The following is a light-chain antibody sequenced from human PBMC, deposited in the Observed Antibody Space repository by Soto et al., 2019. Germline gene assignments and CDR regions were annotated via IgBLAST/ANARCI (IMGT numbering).Light chain of an antibody. Sequence: QSVLTQPRSVSGSPGQSVTISCTGTSSDVGGYNLVSCYQQHPGKAPKVMIYEGSKRPSGVSNRFSGSKSGNTASLTIAGLQAEDEADYYCCSYAGSSPYVVFGGGTKLTVL. CDR1: SSDVGGYNL. CDR3: CSYAGSSPYVV. V-gene: IGLV2-23*01. J-gene: IGLJ2*01. CDR2: EGS.